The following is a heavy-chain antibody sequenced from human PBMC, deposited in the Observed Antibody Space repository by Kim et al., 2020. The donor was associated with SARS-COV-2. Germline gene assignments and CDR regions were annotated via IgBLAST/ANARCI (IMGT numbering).Heavy chain of an antibody. J-gene: IGHJ2*01. Sequence: ADSVKGRFTISRDKSKNTLYLQRNSLRAEDTGVYYCAKTGVRWVTTWYFDLWGRGTLVTVSS. D-gene: IGHD4-17*01. CDR3: AKTGVRWVTTWYFDL. V-gene: IGHV3-23*01.